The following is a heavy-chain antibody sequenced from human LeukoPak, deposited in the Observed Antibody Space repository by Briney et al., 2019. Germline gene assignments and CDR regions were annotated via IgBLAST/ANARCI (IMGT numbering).Heavy chain of an antibody. CDR1: GGSIRGYY. D-gene: IGHD3-10*01. CDR3: ARHLMVRGVPFDY. Sequence: PSETLSLTCNVSGGSIRGYYWSWIRQPPGKGLEWIGSIYYSGSTYYNPSLKSRVTISVDTSKNQFSLKLSSVTAADTAVYYCARHLMVRGVPFDYWGQGTLVTVSS. J-gene: IGHJ4*02. V-gene: IGHV4-39*01. CDR2: IYYSGST.